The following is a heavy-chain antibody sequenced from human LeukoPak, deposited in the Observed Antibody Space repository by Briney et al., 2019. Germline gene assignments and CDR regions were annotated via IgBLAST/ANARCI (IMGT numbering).Heavy chain of an antibody. V-gene: IGHV1-69*13. CDR2: IIPIFGTA. CDR1: GGTFSSYA. J-gene: IGHJ4*02. Sequence: SVKVPCKASGGTFSSYAISWLRQAPGHGLEWMGGIIPIFGTANYAQKLQGRVTITADESTSKVYMELSSLRSEDTAVYYCARGGRDGYNLDFDYWGQGTLVTVSS. CDR3: ARGGRDGYNLDFDY. D-gene: IGHD5-24*01.